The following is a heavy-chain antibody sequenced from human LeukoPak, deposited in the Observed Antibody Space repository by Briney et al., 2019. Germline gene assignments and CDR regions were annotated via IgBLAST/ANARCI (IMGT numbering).Heavy chain of an antibody. D-gene: IGHD3-10*01. Sequence: SETLSLTCAVYGGSFSGYYWSWSRQPPGKGLEWIGEINHSGSTNYNPPLKSRVTISVDTSKNQFSLKLSSVTAADTAVYYCARGRTYYYGSGSRNWFDPWGQGTLVTVSS. V-gene: IGHV4-34*01. CDR2: INHSGST. CDR3: ARGRTYYYGSGSRNWFDP. CDR1: GGSFSGYY. J-gene: IGHJ5*02.